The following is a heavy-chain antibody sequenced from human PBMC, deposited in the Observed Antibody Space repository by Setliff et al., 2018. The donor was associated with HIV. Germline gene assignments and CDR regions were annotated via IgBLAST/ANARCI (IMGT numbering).Heavy chain of an antibody. J-gene: IGHJ4*02. CDR2: ISRDGNTI. CDR1: GFTFSSYS. D-gene: IGHD4-17*01. CDR3: ARDKDEDYGSTSFDY. V-gene: IGHV3-48*04. Sequence: GGSLRLSCAASGFTFSSYSMNWVRQAPGKGLEWVSYISRDGNTIYYADSVKGRFTISRDNAKNSLYLQLNSLRPEDTAVYYCARDKDEDYGSTSFDYWGQGILVTVSS.